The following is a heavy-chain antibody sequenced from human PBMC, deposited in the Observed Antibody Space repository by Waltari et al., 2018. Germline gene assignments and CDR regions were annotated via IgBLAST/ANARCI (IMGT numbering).Heavy chain of an antibody. CDR3: ARYGVAATSAAYYYGMDV. V-gene: IGHV1-69*01. CDR2: IIPIFGTA. Sequence: QVQLVQSGAEVKKPGSSVKVSCKASGGTFSSYAISWVRQATGQGLEWMGGIIPIFGTANYAQKFQGRVTITADESTSTAYMELSSLRSEDTAVYYCARYGVAATSAAYYYGMDVWGQGTTVTVSS. CDR1: GGTFSSYA. D-gene: IGHD2-15*01. J-gene: IGHJ6*02.